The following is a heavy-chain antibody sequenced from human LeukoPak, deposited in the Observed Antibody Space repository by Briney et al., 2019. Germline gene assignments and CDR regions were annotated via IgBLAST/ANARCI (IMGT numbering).Heavy chain of an antibody. CDR3: AKGPYGQYYYYYGMDV. J-gene: IGHJ6*02. CDR1: GFTFDDYA. D-gene: IGHD4-17*01. V-gene: IGHV3-9*01. Sequence: PGGSLRLSCAASGFTFDDYAMHWVRQAPGKGLEWVSGISWSSGSIGYADSVKGRFTISRDNAKNSLYLQMNSLRAEDTALYYCAKGPYGQYYYYYGMDVWGQGTTVTVSS. CDR2: ISWSSGSI.